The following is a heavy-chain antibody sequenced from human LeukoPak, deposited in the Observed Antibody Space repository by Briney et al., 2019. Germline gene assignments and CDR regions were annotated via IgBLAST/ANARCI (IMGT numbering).Heavy chain of an antibody. CDR2: IKQDGSEK. D-gene: IGHD6-6*01. CDR3: AREYASSSGEFDY. V-gene: IGHV3-7*01. CDR1: GFSFSSYW. Sequence: QSGGSLRLSCAASGFSFSSYWMSWVRQAPGKGLEWVANIKQDGSEKYYVDSVKGRFTISRDNAKNSLYLQMNSLRVEDTAVYYCAREYASSSGEFDYWGQGTLVTVSS. J-gene: IGHJ4*02.